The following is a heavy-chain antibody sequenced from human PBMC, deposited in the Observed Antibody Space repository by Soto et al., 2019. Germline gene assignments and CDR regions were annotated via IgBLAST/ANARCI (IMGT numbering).Heavy chain of an antibody. V-gene: IGHV3-21*06. CDR1: GFTFTRYS. Sequence: GGSLRLSCAASGFTFTRYSMNLVRQAPGKGLEWVSSISSTTNYIYYGDSMKGRFTISRDNAKNSLYLEMNSLRAEDTAVYYCARESEDLTSNFDYWGQGTLVTVSS. CDR2: ISSTTNYI. J-gene: IGHJ4*02. CDR3: ARESEDLTSNFDY.